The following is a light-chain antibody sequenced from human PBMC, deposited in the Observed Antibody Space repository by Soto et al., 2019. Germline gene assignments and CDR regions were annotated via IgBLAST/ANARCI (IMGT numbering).Light chain of an antibody. Sequence: DIHMSHSPSSFSSSLVDRVTITCRASQGISSWLAWYQQKPGKAPKLLIYAASSLQTGVPSRFSGSGSATDFTLTISSLQPEDFATYYCQQANSFPSTFGQGTKVDIK. J-gene: IGKJ1*01. CDR2: AAS. CDR1: QGISSW. V-gene: IGKV1-12*02. CDR3: QQANSFPST.